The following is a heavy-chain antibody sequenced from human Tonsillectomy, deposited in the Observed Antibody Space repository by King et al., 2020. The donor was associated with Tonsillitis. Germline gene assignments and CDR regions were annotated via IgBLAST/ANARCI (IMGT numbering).Heavy chain of an antibody. CDR1: GGTFSSYA. CDR3: ARGSTAGTTPFDY. V-gene: IGHV1-69*09. D-gene: IGHD1-1*01. J-gene: IGHJ4*02. Sequence: VQLVESGAEVKKPGSSVKVSCKASGGTFSSYAISWVRQAPGQGLEWMGRIIPILGIANYAQKFQGRVTITADKSTSTAYMELSSLRSEDTAVHYCARGSTAGTTPFDYWGQGTLVTVSS. CDR2: IIPILGIA.